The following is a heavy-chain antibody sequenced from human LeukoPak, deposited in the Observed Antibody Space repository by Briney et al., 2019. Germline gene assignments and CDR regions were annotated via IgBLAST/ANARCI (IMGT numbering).Heavy chain of an antibody. CDR3: ARTDTAMAYYYYGMDV. D-gene: IGHD5-18*01. CDR1: GGSISSYY. CDR2: IYYSGST. V-gene: IGHV4-59*01. J-gene: IGHJ6*02. Sequence: SETLSLTCTVSGGSISSYYWSWIRQPPGKGLEWIGYIYYSGSTNYNPSLKSRVTISVDTSKNQFSLKLSSVTAADTAVHYCARTDTAMAYYYYGMDVWGQGTTVTVSS.